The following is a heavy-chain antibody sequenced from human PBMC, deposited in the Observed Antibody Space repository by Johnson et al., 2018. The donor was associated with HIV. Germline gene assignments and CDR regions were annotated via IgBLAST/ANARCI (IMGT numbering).Heavy chain of an antibody. V-gene: IGHV3-30*02. CDR1: GFTFSSYG. CDR2: IWYDGSNK. D-gene: IGHD1-26*01. Sequence: QVQLVESGGGVVQPGGSLRLSCAASGFTFSSYGMHWVRQAPGKGLEWVAFIWYDGSNKYYADSVKGRFTISRDNSKNTLYLQMNSLRAEDTAVYYCARRYSGSYGAFDIWGQGTMVTVSS. CDR3: ARRYSGSYGAFDI. J-gene: IGHJ3*02.